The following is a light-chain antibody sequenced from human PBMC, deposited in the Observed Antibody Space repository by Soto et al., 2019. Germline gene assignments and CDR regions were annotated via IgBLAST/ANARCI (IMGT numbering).Light chain of an antibody. CDR2: GAS. CDR3: QQCGSPLVT. V-gene: IGKV3-20*01. CDR1: QSVGSSY. Sequence: EIVLTQSPGTLSLSPGERVTLSCRASQSVGSSYLAWYQQKAGHAPRLLIYGASSRATGIPDRFSGSGSGTDFTLTISSLEPEDSAVYYCQQCGSPLVTFGGGTKVEIK. J-gene: IGKJ4*01.